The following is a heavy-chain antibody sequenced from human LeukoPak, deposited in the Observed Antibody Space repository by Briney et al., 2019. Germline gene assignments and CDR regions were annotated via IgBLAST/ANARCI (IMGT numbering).Heavy chain of an antibody. D-gene: IGHD6-13*01. CDR2: INPHSGRT. CDR1: GYTFTSYY. CDR3: ARFSSTYYYFDS. V-gene: IGHV1-2*02. Sequence: ASVKVSCKASGYTFTSYYLHWIRQAPGQGFEWLGWINPHSGRTKYAQKFQGRVSMTRDKSIDTAYLEVSSLRLDDAAIYYCARFSSTYYYFDSWGPGTLVTVSS. J-gene: IGHJ4*02.